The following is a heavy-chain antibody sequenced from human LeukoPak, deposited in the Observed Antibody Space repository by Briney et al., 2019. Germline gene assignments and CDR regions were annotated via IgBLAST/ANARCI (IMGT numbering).Heavy chain of an antibody. CDR2: ISGSGGST. J-gene: IGHJ4*02. CDR1: GFTFSSYA. CDR3: AKDTTMAPN. D-gene: IGHD3-10*01. Sequence: GGSLNLSFAASGFTFSSYAMSGVRQAPGRGLEWVSAISGSGGSTYYGDSVKGRFTISRDNSKNTLYLQMNSLRAEDTAVYYCAKDTTMAPNWGQGTLVTVSS. V-gene: IGHV3-23*01.